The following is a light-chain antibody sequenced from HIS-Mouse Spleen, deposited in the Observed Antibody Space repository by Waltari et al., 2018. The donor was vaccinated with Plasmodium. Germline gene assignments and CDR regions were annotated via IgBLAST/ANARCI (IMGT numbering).Light chain of an antibody. CDR1: QSVSSY. J-gene: IGKJ4*01. CDR2: DAS. Sequence: EIVLTQSPATLSLSPGERATLSCRASQSVSSYLAWYQQQPGQAPRLLIYDASNRATGIPARFSGSGSGTDFTLTISSREPEDFAVYYCQQRSNWPPLTFGGGTKVEIK. CDR3: QQRSNWPPLT. V-gene: IGKV3-11*01.